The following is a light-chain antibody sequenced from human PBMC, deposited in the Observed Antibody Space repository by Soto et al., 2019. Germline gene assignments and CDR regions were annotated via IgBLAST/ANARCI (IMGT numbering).Light chain of an antibody. J-gene: IGKJ4*01. Sequence: DIQMTQSPSSLSASVGDRVTITCRASQSISSYLNWYQSKPGKAPKLLIYAASSLQSGVPSRFSGSGSGTDFTLTISSLQPEDVATYYCQQSYSTPLTFGGGTKVEIK. CDR1: QSISSY. V-gene: IGKV1-39*01. CDR2: AAS. CDR3: QQSYSTPLT.